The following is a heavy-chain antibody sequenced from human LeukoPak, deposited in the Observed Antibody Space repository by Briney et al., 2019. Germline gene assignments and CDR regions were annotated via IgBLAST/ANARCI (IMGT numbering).Heavy chain of an antibody. CDR1: GFTFSSYA. CDR2: IGSSSSTI. J-gene: IGHJ4*02. CDR3: ARDGWVWGSYRYTGRNQLDY. Sequence: PGGSLRLSCAASGFTFSSYAMHWVRQAPGKGLEWVSHIGSSSSTIYYTDSVKGRFTISRDNAKNSLYLQMNSLRGDDTAVYYCARDGWVWGSYRYTGRNQLDYWGQGTLVTVSS. D-gene: IGHD3-16*02. V-gene: IGHV3-48*04.